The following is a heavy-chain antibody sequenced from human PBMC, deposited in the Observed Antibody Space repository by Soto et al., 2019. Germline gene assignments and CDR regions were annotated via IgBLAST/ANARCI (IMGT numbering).Heavy chain of an antibody. V-gene: IGHV1-18*01. CDR3: SRDAQKWLVAAFDI. CDR1: GYTFVSYG. D-gene: IGHD6-19*01. CDR2: ISPYNGNT. Sequence: QVQLVQSGAEVKEPGASVKVSCKASGYTFVSYGISWVRQAPGQGLEWMGWISPYNGNTNYAPKFQGRVTMTTDPSTSTVYMLLRSLRSDDTAVYYCSRDAQKWLVAAFDIWGQGTMVTVSS. J-gene: IGHJ3*02.